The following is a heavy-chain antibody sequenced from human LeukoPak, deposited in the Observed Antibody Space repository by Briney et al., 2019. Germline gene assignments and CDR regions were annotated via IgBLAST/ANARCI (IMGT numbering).Heavy chain of an antibody. J-gene: IGHJ4*02. CDR1: GGSISSSSYY. D-gene: IGHD1-26*01. Sequence: PSETLSLTCTVSGGSISSSSYYWGWIRQPPGKGLEWIGSIYYSGSTYYNPSLKSRVTISVDTSKNQFSLKLSSVTAADTAVYYCARRGASGSYFPYFDYWGQGTLVTVSS. V-gene: IGHV4-39*01. CDR3: ARRGASGSYFPYFDY. CDR2: IYYSGST.